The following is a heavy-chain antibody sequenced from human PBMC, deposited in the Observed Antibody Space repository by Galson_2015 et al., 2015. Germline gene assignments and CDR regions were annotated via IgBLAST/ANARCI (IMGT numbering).Heavy chain of an antibody. CDR3: TRRSSGWFEH. CDR1: GFSLRTPGMC. J-gene: IGHJ5*02. CDR2: IEWDHNQ. V-gene: IGHV2-70*13. D-gene: IGHD6-19*01. Sequence: ALVKPPQTLTLTCSFSGFSLRTPGMCAGWIRQPPGKAPEWLALIEWDHNQYYTRSLKTRLTISEDASKNQVVLTMTNMDPVDTATYYCTRRSSGWFEHWGQGTLVTVSS.